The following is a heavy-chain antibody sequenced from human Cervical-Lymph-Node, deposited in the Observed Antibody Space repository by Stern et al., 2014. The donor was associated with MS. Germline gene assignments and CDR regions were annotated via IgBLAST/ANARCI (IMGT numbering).Heavy chain of an antibody. CDR1: GFSLSASGVA. CDR3: AHRRGVYGFYP. Sequence: QITLKESGPTVVKPTQTLPLTCTFSGFSLSASGVAVGWIRQPPGKALEWLALIYWDDDKRYSPSLKTRLTITKDTSKNQVVLTLTSMDPVDTATYYCAHRRGVYGFYPWGQGTLVTVSS. CDR2: IYWDDDK. J-gene: IGHJ5*02. D-gene: IGHD3-10*01. V-gene: IGHV2-5*02.